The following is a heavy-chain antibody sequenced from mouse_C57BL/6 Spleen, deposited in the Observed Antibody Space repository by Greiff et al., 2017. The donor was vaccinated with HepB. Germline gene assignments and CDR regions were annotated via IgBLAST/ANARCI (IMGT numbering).Heavy chain of an antibody. CDR3: ARGGITTASYYYAMDY. V-gene: IGHV1-80*01. CDR1: GYAFSSYW. Sequence: QVQLKQSGAELVKPGASVKISCKASGYAFSSYWMNWVKQRPGKGLEWIGQIYPGDGDTNYNGKFKGKATLTADKSSSTAYMQLSSLTSEDSAVYFCARGGITTASYYYAMDYWGQGTSVTVSS. CDR2: IYPGDGDT. J-gene: IGHJ4*01. D-gene: IGHD1-2*01.